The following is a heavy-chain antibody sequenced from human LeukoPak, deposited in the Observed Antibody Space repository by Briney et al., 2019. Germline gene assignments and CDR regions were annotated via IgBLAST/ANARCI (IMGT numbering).Heavy chain of an antibody. Sequence: GGSLRLSCAACRFTFSSYAMHWVRQAPGKGLEGGAVISYGGSNKYYVDYVKGRFTISRDNSKNTLYLQMNSLRAEDTSVYYCARESVSYYDRWFDPWGQGTLVTVSS. CDR2: ISYGGSNK. J-gene: IGHJ5*02. CDR1: RFTFSSYA. CDR3: ARESVSYYDRWFDP. V-gene: IGHV3-30*04. D-gene: IGHD1-26*01.